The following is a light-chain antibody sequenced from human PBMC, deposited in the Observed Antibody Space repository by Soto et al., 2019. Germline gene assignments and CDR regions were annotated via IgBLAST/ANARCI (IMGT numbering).Light chain of an antibody. V-gene: IGLV2-23*02. CDR2: EVS. Sequence: QSALTQPASVSGSPGQSITISCTGTSSDVGSYNLVSLYQQHPGKAPKLMIYEVSKRPSGVSNRFSGSKSGNTASLTISGLQAEDEADYYCCSYAGSSTHVFGTGTKVTV. CDR3: CSYAGSSTHV. CDR1: SSDVGSYNL. J-gene: IGLJ1*01.